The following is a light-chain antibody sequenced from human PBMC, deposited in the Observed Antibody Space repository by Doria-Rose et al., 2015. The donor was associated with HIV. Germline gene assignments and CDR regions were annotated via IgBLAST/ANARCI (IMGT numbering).Light chain of an antibody. CDR3: HQYGTSWT. V-gene: IGKV3-20*01. Sequence: VLTQSPGTLSLSPGERATLPCRASQSFSSTYLAWYQQEPGQAPSLLIYDGSTRATGIPDRFSASGSGTDFTLTINRLEPEDFALYYCHQYGTSWTFGQGTKVEI. CDR1: QSFSSTY. CDR2: DGS. J-gene: IGKJ1*01.